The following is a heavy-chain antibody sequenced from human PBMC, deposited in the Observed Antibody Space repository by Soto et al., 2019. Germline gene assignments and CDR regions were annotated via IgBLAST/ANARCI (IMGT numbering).Heavy chain of an antibody. V-gene: IGHV1-69*01. CDR3: ARSQGGSRSLDIYYYYYYVMDV. CDR1: GGTFSTYA. CDR2: VIPIFGTP. D-gene: IGHD2-15*01. Sequence: QVQLVQSGAEVKKPGSSVKVSCKAPGGTFSTYAISWVRQAPGQGLEWMGGVIPIFGTPKYAQKFQGRVTITADESTSTGYLEVRSLRSEDTAVYYCARSQGGSRSLDIYYYYYYVMDVWGQGTTVTVSS. J-gene: IGHJ6*02.